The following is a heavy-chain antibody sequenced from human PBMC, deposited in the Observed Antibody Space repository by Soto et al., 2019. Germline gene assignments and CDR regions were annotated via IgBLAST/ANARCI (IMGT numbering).Heavy chain of an antibody. D-gene: IGHD6-13*01. CDR2: ISPSTNET. CDR3: ARDWYPRFDP. J-gene: IGHJ5*02. V-gene: IGHV1-18*01. CDR1: GYSFSNYG. Sequence: QVHLVQSGPEVRKPGASMKVSCKASGYSFSNYGITWVRQAPGQGPEWMGWISPSTNETNYAQKFQGRVTVTTDTSTTTAYIELRNLQSDDTAVYYCARDWYPRFDPWGPGTLVTVSS.